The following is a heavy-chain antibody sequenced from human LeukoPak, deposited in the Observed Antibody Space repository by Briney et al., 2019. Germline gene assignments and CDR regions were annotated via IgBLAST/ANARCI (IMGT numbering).Heavy chain of an antibody. D-gene: IGHD1-26*01. CDR1: GFTFSTYG. Sequence: GTLRLSCEASGFTFSTYGMSWVRQAPGKGLEGVSTITGGGGSTYYADSVKGRFTIFRDNAKNSLYLQMNTLTNEDTAVYYCARVWVGSLDPWGQGTLVTVSS. CDR3: ARVWVGSLDP. V-gene: IGHV3-23*01. CDR2: ITGGGGST. J-gene: IGHJ5*02.